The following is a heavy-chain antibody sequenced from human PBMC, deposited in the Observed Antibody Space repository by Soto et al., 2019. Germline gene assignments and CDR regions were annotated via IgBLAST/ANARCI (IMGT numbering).Heavy chain of an antibody. D-gene: IGHD3-10*01. CDR3: ARARESGYYCYGMDV. CDR1: GFTFSSYG. CDR2: IWYDGSNK. J-gene: IGHJ6*02. Sequence: QVQLVESGGGVVQPGRSLRLSCAASGFTFSSYGMHWVRQAPGKGLEWVAVIWYDGSNKYYADSVKGRFTISRDNSKNTLDLQMNSLRAEDTAVYYCARARESGYYCYGMDVWGQGTTVTVSS. V-gene: IGHV3-33*01.